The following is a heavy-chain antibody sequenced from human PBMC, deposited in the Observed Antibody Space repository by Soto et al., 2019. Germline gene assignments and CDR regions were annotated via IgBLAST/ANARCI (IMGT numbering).Heavy chain of an antibody. J-gene: IGHJ4*02. V-gene: IGHV3-21*04. CDR2: ISSSSSYI. Sequence: GGSLRLSCAASGFTFSSYSMNWVRQAPGKGLEWVSSISSSSSYIYYADSVKGRFTISRDNSKNTLYLQMNSLRAEDTAVYYCATDARWEGYDFWSGYYVDYWGQGTLVNVSS. CDR1: GFTFSSYS. D-gene: IGHD3-3*01. CDR3: ATDARWEGYDFWSGYYVDY.